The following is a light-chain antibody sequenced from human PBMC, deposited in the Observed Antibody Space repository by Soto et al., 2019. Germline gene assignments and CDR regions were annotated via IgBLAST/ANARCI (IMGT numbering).Light chain of an antibody. CDR2: DVN. V-gene: IGLV2-14*03. Sequence: QSALTQPASVSGSPGQSITISSTGTSADVGAYNYVFWYQQHPGKAPKLIIYDVNNRPSGVSNRFSGSKSGNTASLTLSGLQAEDEADYYCTSYTRSNTYVFGTGTKVTVL. J-gene: IGLJ1*01. CDR1: SADVGAYNY. CDR3: TSYTRSNTYV.